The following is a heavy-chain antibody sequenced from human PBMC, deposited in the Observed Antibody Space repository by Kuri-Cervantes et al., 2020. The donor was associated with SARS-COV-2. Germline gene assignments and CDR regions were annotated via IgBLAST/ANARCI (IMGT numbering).Heavy chain of an antibody. CDR3: ARRGGNNDSAWKRADAFDI. D-gene: IGHD1-26*01. Sequence: ASVKVSCKASGYTFTSYAMHWVRQAPGQRLEWMGWINAGNGNTKYSQKFQGRVTITRDTSASTAYMELSSLRSEDTAVYYCARRGGNNDSAWKRADAFDIWGQGTMVTVSS. V-gene: IGHV1-3*01. J-gene: IGHJ3*02. CDR1: GYTFTSYA. CDR2: INAGNGNT.